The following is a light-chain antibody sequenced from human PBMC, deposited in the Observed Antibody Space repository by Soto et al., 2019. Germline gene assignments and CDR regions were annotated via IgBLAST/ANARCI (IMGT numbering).Light chain of an antibody. CDR2: AAS. Sequence: DIQMTQSPSSVSASVGDRVTIPCRASQGISRWLAWYQQKPGKAPKLLIYAASSLQSGVPSRFSGGESGTEYTLTISSLQPEDSATYYCQQYNSYSYTFGQGTRLEIK. J-gene: IGKJ5*01. CDR3: QQYNSYSYT. CDR1: QGISRW. V-gene: IGKV1D-16*01.